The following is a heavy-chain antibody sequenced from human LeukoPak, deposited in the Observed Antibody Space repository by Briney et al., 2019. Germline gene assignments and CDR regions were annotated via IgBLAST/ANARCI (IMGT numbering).Heavy chain of an antibody. CDR2: IYYSGST. CDR1: GGSISSSGYY. Sequence: PSETLSLTCTVSGGSISSSGYYWRWIRQPPGKGLEWIASIYYSGSTYYNPSLKSRVTISVDTSKNQLSLKLSSLTAADTAVYYCARHEYSGSYYGLSWFDLWGQGTLVTVSS. J-gene: IGHJ5*02. V-gene: IGHV4-39*01. CDR3: ARHEYSGSYYGLSWFDL. D-gene: IGHD1-26*01.